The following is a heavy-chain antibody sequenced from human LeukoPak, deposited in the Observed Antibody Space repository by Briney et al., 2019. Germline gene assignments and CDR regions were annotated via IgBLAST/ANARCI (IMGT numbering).Heavy chain of an antibody. V-gene: IGHV4-59*01. CDR1: GGSFSGYY. CDR3: ARVLQYYDSSGYYTHYYYYYGMDV. CDR2: IYYSGST. J-gene: IGHJ6*02. Sequence: SETLSLTCAVYGGSFSGYYWSWIRQPPGKGLEWIGYIYYSGSTNYNPSLKSRVTISVDTSKNQFSLKLSSVTAADTAVYYCARVLQYYDSSGYYTHYYYYYGMDVWGQGTTVTVSS. D-gene: IGHD3-22*01.